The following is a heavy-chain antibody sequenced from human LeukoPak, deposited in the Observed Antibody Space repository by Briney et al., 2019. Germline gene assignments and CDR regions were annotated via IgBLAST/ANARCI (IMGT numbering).Heavy chain of an antibody. Sequence: AASVEVSCKASGYTFTSYGISWVRQAPGQGLEWVGWISAYNGNTNYAQNLQGRVTMTTDTSTSTAYMELRSLRSDDTAVYYCARPSSGGSLDYWGQGTLVTVSS. J-gene: IGHJ4*02. D-gene: IGHD2-15*01. CDR3: ARPSSGGSLDY. V-gene: IGHV1-18*01. CDR1: GYTFTSYG. CDR2: ISAYNGNT.